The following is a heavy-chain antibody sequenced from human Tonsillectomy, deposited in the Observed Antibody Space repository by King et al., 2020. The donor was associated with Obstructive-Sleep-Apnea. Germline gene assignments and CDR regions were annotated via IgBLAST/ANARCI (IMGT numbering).Heavy chain of an antibody. D-gene: IGHD6-19*01. CDR2: INPNSGGI. V-gene: IGHV1-2*02. J-gene: IGHJ4*02. CDR1: GYTFTGYY. Sequence: VQLVQSGAEVKNPGASVKVSCKASGYTFTGYYMHWVRQAPGQGLEWMGWINPNSGGINYAQKFQGRVTMTRETFLTTAYMELNRLKSDDTAVYYWARENTHTSGWSNGPDGNDYWGQGTLITVSS. CDR3: ARENTHTSGWSNGPDGNDY.